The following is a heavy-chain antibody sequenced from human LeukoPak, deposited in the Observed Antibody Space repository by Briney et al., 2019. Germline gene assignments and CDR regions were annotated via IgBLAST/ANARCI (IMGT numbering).Heavy chain of an antibody. CDR2: INHSGST. V-gene: IGHV4-34*01. Sequence: SSETLPLTCAVYGGSFSGYYWSWIRQPPGKGLEWIGEINHSGSTNYNPSLKRRVTISVDTSKNQFSLKPSSVTAADTAVYYCASYLSAVFDYWGQGTLVTVSS. CDR3: ASYLSAVFDY. CDR1: GGSFSGYY. D-gene: IGHD2/OR15-2a*01. J-gene: IGHJ4*02.